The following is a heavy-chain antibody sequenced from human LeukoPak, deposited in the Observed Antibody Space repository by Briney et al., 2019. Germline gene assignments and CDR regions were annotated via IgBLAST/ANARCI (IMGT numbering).Heavy chain of an antibody. Sequence: AGGSLRLSCAASGFTFSSYAMHWVRQAPGKGLEWVTIISYDGSNKYYADSAKGRFTISRDNSKNTLYLQMNSLRAEDTAVYYCARGQGDSSAGLDYWGQGTLVTVSS. V-gene: IGHV3-30-3*01. CDR1: GFTFSSYA. CDR2: ISYDGSNK. CDR3: ARGQGDSSAGLDY. J-gene: IGHJ4*02. D-gene: IGHD3-22*01.